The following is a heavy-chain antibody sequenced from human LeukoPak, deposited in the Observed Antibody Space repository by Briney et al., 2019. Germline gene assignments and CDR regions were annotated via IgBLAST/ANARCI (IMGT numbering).Heavy chain of an antibody. CDR2: ISSSSSYI. CDR3: ARDSPIYDPEAFDI. CDR1: GFTFSSYS. J-gene: IGHJ3*02. D-gene: IGHD2/OR15-2a*01. Sequence: GGSLRLSCAASGFTFSSYSMNWVRLAPGKGLEWVSSISSSSSYIYYADSVKGRFTISRDNAKNSLYLQMNSLRAEDTAVYYCARDSPIYDPEAFDIWGQGTMVTVSS. V-gene: IGHV3-21*01.